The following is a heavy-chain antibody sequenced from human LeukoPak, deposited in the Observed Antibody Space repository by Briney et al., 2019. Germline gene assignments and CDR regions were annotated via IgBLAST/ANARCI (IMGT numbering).Heavy chain of an antibody. J-gene: IGHJ4*02. V-gene: IGHV3-23*01. CDR3: AKDGRDVGSGSYYGDY. D-gene: IGHD3-10*01. Sequence: PGGSLRLSCAASGFTFSSYAMSWVRQAPGKGLEWVSAISGSGGSTYYADSVKGRFTISRDNSKNTLYLQMNSLRAEDTAVYYCAKDGRDVGSGSYYGDYWGQGTLVTVSS. CDR2: ISGSGGST. CDR1: GFTFSSYA.